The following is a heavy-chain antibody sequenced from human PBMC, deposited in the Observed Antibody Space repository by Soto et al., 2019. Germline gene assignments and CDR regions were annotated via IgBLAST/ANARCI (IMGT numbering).Heavy chain of an antibody. V-gene: IGHV4-34*01. J-gene: IGHJ5*02. CDR2: INHSGTT. Sequence: SETLSLTCAVLGGSFSGYQCNWVRQTPWKGLEWIGEINHSGTTNYNPSLKSRISMSVDTSKKEFSLKLTSVTAADTAVYYCARGCRFDPWGQGTLVTVSS. CDR3: ARGCRFDP. CDR1: GGSFSGYQ.